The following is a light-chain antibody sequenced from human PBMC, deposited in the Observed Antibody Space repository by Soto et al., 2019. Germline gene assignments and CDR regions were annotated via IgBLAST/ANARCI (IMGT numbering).Light chain of an antibody. Sequence: QSALTQPASVSGAPGQSITISCTGTSSDVGGYNYVSWYQQHPGTAPKLLIFDVRNRPSGVSNRFSGSKSGNTASLTISGLQAEDDDDYYCSSYTLSSTLYVFGTGTKLTVL. J-gene: IGLJ1*01. CDR2: DVR. V-gene: IGLV2-14*01. CDR1: SSDVGGYNY. CDR3: SSYTLSSTLYV.